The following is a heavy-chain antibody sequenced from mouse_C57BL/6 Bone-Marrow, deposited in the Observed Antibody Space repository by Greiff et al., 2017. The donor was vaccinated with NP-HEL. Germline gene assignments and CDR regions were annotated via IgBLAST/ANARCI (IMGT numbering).Heavy chain of an antibody. V-gene: IGHV3-6*01. CDR2: ISYDGSN. J-gene: IGHJ2*01. CDR3: ARAHYHPVYFDY. CDR1: GYSITSGYY. D-gene: IGHD1-2*01. Sequence: QSGPGLVKPSQSLSLTCSVTGYSITSGYYWTWIRQFPGNKLEWMGYISYDGSNNYNPSLKNRISITRDTSKNQFFLKLNSVTTEDTATYYCARAHYHPVYFDYWGQGTTLTVSS.